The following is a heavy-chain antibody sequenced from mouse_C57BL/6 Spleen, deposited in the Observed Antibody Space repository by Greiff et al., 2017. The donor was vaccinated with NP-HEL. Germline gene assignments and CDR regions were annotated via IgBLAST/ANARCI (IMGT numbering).Heavy chain of an antibody. D-gene: IGHD2-10*01. J-gene: IGHJ4*01. CDR1: GYTFTSYW. V-gene: IGHV1-74*01. CDR2: IHPSDGYT. Sequence: QVQLQQPGAELVKPGASVKVSCKASGYTFTSYWMHWVKQRPGQGLEWIGRIHPSDGYTNYNQKFKGKATLTVDKSSSTAYMQLSSLTSEDSAVYDCAWAAYYGNSYYARDDWGKGTTVTVSS. CDR3: AWAAYYGNSYYARDD.